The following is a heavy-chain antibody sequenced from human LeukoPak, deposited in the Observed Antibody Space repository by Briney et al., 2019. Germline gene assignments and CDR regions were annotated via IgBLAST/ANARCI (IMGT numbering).Heavy chain of an antibody. CDR2: ISGSGGST. Sequence: PGGSLRLSCAASGFTFSSYAMSWVRQAPGKGLEWVSAISGSGGSTYYADSVKGRFTISRDNSKNTLYLQMNSLRAEDTAVYYCAKVLRWTSGLREQDAFDIWGQGTMVTVSS. V-gene: IGHV3-23*01. CDR3: AKVLRWTSGLREQDAFDI. J-gene: IGHJ3*02. CDR1: GFTFSSYA. D-gene: IGHD5-12*01.